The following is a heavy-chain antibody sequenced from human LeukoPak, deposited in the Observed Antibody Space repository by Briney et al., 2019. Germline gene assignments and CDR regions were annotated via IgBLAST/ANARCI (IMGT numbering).Heavy chain of an antibody. CDR1: GGSISSYY. CDR3: ARDRGSSSWYWDFDY. Sequence: SETLSLTCTVSGGSISSYYWSWIRQSPGKGLEWIGYIYYSGSTNYNPSLKSRVTISVDTSKNQFSLKLSSVTAADTAVYYCARDRGSSSWYWDFDYWGQGTLVTVSS. CDR2: IYYSGST. J-gene: IGHJ4*02. D-gene: IGHD6-13*01. V-gene: IGHV4-59*01.